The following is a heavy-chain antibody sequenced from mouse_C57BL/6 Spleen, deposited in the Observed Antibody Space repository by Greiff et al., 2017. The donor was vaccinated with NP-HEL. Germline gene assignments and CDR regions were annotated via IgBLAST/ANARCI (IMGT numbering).Heavy chain of an antibody. CDR3: ARLDSSGYDY. Sequence: QVQLQQPGAELVKPGASVKLSCKASGYTFTSYWMHWVKQRPGQGLEWIGMIHPNSGSTNYNEKFKSKATLTVDKASSTAYMQLSSLTSEDSAVYYCARLDSSGYDYWGQGTTLTVSS. D-gene: IGHD3-2*02. V-gene: IGHV1-64*01. J-gene: IGHJ2*01. CDR2: IHPNSGST. CDR1: GYTFTSYW.